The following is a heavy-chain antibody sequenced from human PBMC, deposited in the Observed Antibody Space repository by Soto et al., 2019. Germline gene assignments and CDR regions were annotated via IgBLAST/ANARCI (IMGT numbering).Heavy chain of an antibody. CDR3: AREDYYDSSGQSYYFDY. V-gene: IGHV1-69*06. CDR2: IIPIFGTA. D-gene: IGHD3-22*01. Sequence: SVQVSFKASGGTFISYAISWVRQAPGQGLEWMGGIIPIFGTANYAQKFQGRVTITADKSTSTAYMELSSLRSEDTAVYYCAREDYYDSSGQSYYFDYWGQGTLVTVSS. J-gene: IGHJ4*02. CDR1: GGTFISYA.